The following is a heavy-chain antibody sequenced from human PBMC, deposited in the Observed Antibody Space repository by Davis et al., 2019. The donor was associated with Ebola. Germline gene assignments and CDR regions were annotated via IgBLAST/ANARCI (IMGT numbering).Heavy chain of an antibody. CDR3: ARQLSYYYYGMDV. CDR2: IYPGDSDT. V-gene: IGHV5-51*01. Sequence: GESLKISCKGFGYSFTSYWIGWVRQMPGKGLEWMGIIYPGDSDTRYSPSFQGQVTISADKSISTAYLQWSSLKASDTAMYYCARQLSYYYYGMDVWGQGTMVTVSS. CDR1: GYSFTSYW. J-gene: IGHJ6*02.